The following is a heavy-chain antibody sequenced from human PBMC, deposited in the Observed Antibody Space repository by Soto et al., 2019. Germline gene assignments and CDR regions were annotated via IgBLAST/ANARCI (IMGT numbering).Heavy chain of an antibody. Sequence: LSLTCTVSGGSISSGGYYWSWIRQHPGKGLEWIGYIYYSGSTYYNPSLKSRVTISVDTSKNQFSLKLSSVTAADTAVYYCARDATTGYSSSNNWFDYWGQGTLVTVSS. J-gene: IGHJ5*01. CDR2: IYYSGST. V-gene: IGHV4-31*03. CDR1: GGSISSGGYY. D-gene: IGHD6-13*01. CDR3: ARDATTGYSSSNNWFDY.